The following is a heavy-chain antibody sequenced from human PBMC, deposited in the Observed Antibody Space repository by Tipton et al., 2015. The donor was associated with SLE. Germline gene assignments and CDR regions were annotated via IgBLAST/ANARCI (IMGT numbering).Heavy chain of an antibody. J-gene: IGHJ5*02. CDR3: AIGNPDL. CDR1: GYTFIDHY. V-gene: IGHV1-69-2*01. CDR2: IDPEDGQT. Sequence: QLVQSGAEVKEPGATVKISCNISGYTFIDHYIHWVHQAPGKGLEWMGIIDPEDGQTNYAAKFQGRVIISADTSTDTGYMELISLRFEDTAVYYCAIGNPDLWGQGTLVTVSS.